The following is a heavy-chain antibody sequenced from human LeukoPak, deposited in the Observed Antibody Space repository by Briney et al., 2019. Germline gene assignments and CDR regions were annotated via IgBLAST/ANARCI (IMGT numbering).Heavy chain of an antibody. D-gene: IGHD1-14*01. CDR3: TRYNNDHFDY. Sequence: SGRSLRLSCAGSGFTFGGYGMHWFRQTPGKGLEWVAVIAYDGSRAFYADSVKGRFTISRDNSKNTMSVQMDDLRAEDTAVYYCTRYNNDHFDYWGQGTPVTVSS. J-gene: IGHJ4*02. CDR1: GFTFGGYG. V-gene: IGHV3-33*01. CDR2: IAYDGSRA.